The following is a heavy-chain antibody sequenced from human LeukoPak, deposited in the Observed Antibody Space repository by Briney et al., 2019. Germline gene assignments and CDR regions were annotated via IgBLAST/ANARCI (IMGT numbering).Heavy chain of an antibody. Sequence: KPSETLSLTCTGSDGSINTDFWSWIRQPPGKGLEWIGYIHHSGRTSHNPSLRGRVTISLDTSENQFSLRLSSVTAADTAVYYCARQICTSSSCVNMDVWGKGTKVTVSS. V-gene: IGHV4-59*08. CDR3: ARQICTSSSCVNMDV. J-gene: IGHJ6*03. CDR1: DGSINTDF. D-gene: IGHD2-2*01. CDR2: IHHSGRT.